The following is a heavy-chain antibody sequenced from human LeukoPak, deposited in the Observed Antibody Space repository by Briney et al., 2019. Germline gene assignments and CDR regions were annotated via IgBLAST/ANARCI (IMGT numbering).Heavy chain of an antibody. D-gene: IGHD6-19*01. Sequence: SETLSLTCTVSGGSISSYYWSWIRQSPGKGLEWIGYIYYSGSTNYNPSLKSRVAISVDTSKNQFSLKLSPVTAADTAVYYCARVSSGWYNWFDPWGQGTLVTVSS. J-gene: IGHJ5*02. CDR2: IYYSGST. V-gene: IGHV4-59*01. CDR3: ARVSSGWYNWFDP. CDR1: GGSISSYY.